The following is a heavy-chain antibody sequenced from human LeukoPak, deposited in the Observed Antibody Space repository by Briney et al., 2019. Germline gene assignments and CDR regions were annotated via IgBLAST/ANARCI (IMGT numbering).Heavy chain of an antibody. CDR2: INHNGNVN. Sequence: GGSLRLSCAASGFTFSSYWMNWARQAPGKGLEWVASINHNGNVNYYVDSVKGRFTISRDNSKNTLYLQMNSLRAEDTAVYYCARDYCGGDCYGIFDYWGQGTLVTVSS. CDR3: ARDYCGGDCYGIFDY. CDR1: GFTFSSYW. J-gene: IGHJ4*02. V-gene: IGHV3-7*01. D-gene: IGHD2-21*02.